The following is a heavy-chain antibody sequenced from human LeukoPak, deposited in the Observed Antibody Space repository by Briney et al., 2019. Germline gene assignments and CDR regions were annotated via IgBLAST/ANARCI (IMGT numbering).Heavy chain of an antibody. V-gene: IGHV3-23*01. J-gene: IGHJ4*02. Sequence: GGSLRLSCAASGFIFSSHGMNWVRQAPGKGLEWVSAISGSGGSTYYADSVKGRFTISRDNSKNTLYLQMNSLRAEDTAVYYCAKDISSAAAGTLNYWGQGTLVTVSS. CDR2: ISGSGGST. CDR1: GFIFSSHG. CDR3: AKDISSAAAGTLNY. D-gene: IGHD6-13*01.